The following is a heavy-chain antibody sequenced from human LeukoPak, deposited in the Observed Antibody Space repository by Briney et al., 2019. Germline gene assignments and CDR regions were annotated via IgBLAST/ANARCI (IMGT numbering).Heavy chain of an antibody. CDR3: AKVGGSGSYLDYYFDY. J-gene: IGHJ4*02. D-gene: IGHD3-10*01. V-gene: IGHV3-53*01. CDR2: IYSGGST. CDR1: GFTVSSNY. Sequence: GGSLRLSCAASGFTVSSNYMSGVRQAPGKGLEWVSGIYSGGSTYYADSVKGRFTISRDNSKNTLFLKMNSLRAEDTAVYYCAKVGGSGSYLDYYFDYWGQGTLVTVSS.